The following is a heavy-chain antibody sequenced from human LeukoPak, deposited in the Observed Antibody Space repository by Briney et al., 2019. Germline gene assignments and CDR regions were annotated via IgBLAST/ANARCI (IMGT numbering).Heavy chain of an antibody. Sequence: GASVKVSCKASGYTCTSYDINWVRQATGQGLEWMGWMNPNSGNTGYAQKFQGRVTMTRKNSIGTAYMELSSLRCEDTAVYYCARGYDTDWFDSWGQGTLVTVSS. CDR2: MNPNSGNT. D-gene: IGHD3-22*01. V-gene: IGHV1-8*01. CDR1: GYTCTSYD. CDR3: ARGYDTDWFDS. J-gene: IGHJ5*01.